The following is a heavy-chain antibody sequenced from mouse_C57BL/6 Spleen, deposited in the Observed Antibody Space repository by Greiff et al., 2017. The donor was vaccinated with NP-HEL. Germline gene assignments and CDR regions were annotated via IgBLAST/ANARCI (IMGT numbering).Heavy chain of an antibody. CDR2: IWTGGGT. CDR3: ARYYYGSSYWYFDV. D-gene: IGHD1-1*01. CDR1: GFSLTSYA. Sequence: VKVVESGPGLVAPSQRLSITCTVSGFSLTSYAISWVRQPPGKGLEWLGVIWTGGGTNYNSALKSRLSISKDNSKSQVFLKMNSLQTDDTARYYCARYYYGSSYWYFDVWGTGTTVTVSS. J-gene: IGHJ1*03. V-gene: IGHV2-9-1*01.